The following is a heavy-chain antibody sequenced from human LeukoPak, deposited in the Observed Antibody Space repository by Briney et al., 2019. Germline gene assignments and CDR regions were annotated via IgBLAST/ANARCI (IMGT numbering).Heavy chain of an antibody. D-gene: IGHD2-2*01. CDR2: IYYSGST. CDR3: AGDRFGCSSTSCFFDY. Sequence: SETLSLTCTVSGGSISSSSYYWGWIRQPPGKGLEWIGSIYYSGSTYYNPSLKSRVTISVDTSKNQFSLKLSSVTAADTAVYYCAGDRFGCSSTSCFFDYWGQGTLVTVSS. CDR1: GGSISSSSYY. V-gene: IGHV4-39*07. J-gene: IGHJ4*02.